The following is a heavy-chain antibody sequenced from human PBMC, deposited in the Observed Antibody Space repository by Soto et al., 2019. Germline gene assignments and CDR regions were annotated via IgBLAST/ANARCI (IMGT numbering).Heavy chain of an antibody. J-gene: IGHJ4*02. V-gene: IGHV4-4*02. D-gene: IGHD2-8*01. CDR3: ARVLMVYAPHFDY. Sequence: QVQLQESGPGLVKPSGTLSLTCAVSSGSISSSNWWSWVRQPPGKGLEWIGEIYHSGSTNYNPSLKSGVTISVDKAKNQFSLKLSSVTAADTAVYYCARVLMVYAPHFDYWGQGTLVTVSS. CDR2: IYHSGST. CDR1: SGSISSSNW.